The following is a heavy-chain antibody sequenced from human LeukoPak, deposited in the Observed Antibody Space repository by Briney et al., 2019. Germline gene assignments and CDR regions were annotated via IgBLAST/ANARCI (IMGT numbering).Heavy chain of an antibody. Sequence: ASVKVSCKASGYTFTGYYMHWVRQAPGQGLEWMGWINPNSGGTNYAQKFQGRVTMTRDTSISTAYMELSRLRSDDTAVYYCARDQGYDSSGYYYELGYWGQGTLVTVSS. D-gene: IGHD3-22*01. CDR3: ARDQGYDSSGYYYELGY. CDR1: GYTFTGYY. CDR2: INPNSGGT. V-gene: IGHV1-2*02. J-gene: IGHJ4*02.